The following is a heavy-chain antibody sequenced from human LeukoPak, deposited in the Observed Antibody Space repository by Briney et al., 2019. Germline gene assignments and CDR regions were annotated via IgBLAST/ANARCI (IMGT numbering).Heavy chain of an antibody. Sequence: ASVKVFCKASGYTFTSYDINWVRQATGQGLEWMGWMNPNSGNTGYAQKFQGRVTMTRNTSISTAYMELSSLRSEDTAVYYCARGSSSWYPVDYWGQGTLVTVSS. J-gene: IGHJ4*02. CDR1: GYTFTSYD. CDR2: MNPNSGNT. V-gene: IGHV1-8*01. D-gene: IGHD6-13*01. CDR3: ARGSSSWYPVDY.